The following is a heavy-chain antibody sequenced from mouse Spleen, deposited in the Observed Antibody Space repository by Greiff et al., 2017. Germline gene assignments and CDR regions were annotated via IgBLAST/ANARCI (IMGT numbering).Heavy chain of an antibody. D-gene: IGHD3-1*01. CDR1: GFTFSSYA. Sequence: EVQGVESGGGLVKPGGSLKLSCAASGFTFSSYAMSWVRQTPEKRLEWVATISDGGSYTYYPDNVKGRFTISRDNAKNNLYLQMSHLKSEDTAIYYCARDRGTSLFAYWGQGTLVTVSA. CDR3: ARDRGTSLFAY. V-gene: IGHV5-4*01. J-gene: IGHJ3*01. CDR2: ISDGGSYT.